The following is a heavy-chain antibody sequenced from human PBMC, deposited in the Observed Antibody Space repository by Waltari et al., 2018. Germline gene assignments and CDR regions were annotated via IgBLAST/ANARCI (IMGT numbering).Heavy chain of an antibody. V-gene: IGHV4-38-2*02. CDR2: IYHSGST. D-gene: IGHD3-10*01. J-gene: IGHJ5*02. CDR3: ARALSGGDRPSWFDP. Sequence: QVQLQESGPGLVKPSETLSLTCTVSGYSISSGYYWGWIRQPPGKGLGWIGSIYHSGSTYSSPSLKGRVTISVATSKTQSSLKRSSVTAADTAVYYCARALSGGDRPSWFDPWGQGTLVTVSS. CDR1: GYSISSGYY.